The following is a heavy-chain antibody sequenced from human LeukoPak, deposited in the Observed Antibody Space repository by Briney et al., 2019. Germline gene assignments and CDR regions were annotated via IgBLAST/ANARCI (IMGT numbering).Heavy chain of an antibody. J-gene: IGHJ3*02. CDR2: NNSDGSST. CDR1: GFTFSSYW. V-gene: IGHV3-74*01. Sequence: GRSLSLSCAASGFTFSSYWMHCVRQAPGRGLVWVSRNNSDGSSTSYADSVKGRFTISRANAKNTLYLQMNSLRAEETAVYHCARVNLRFDAFDIWGQGTMVTVSS. CDR3: ARVNLRFDAFDI. D-gene: IGHD3-3*01.